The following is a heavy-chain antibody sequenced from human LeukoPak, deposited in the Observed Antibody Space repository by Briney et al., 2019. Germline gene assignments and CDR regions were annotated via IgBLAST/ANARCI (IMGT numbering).Heavy chain of an antibody. CDR3: ARGYPFDY. CDR2: FCTGETT. CDR1: GGSITSSNDF. D-gene: IGHD1-14*01. Sequence: PSETLSLTCAVSGGSITSSNDFWTWIRQPAGKGLEWIGRFCTGETTIYNPSLKSRVTISVDTSNKQFSLNLRSVTAADTAVYYCARGYPFDYWGQGLLVTLSS. J-gene: IGHJ4*02. V-gene: IGHV4-61*02.